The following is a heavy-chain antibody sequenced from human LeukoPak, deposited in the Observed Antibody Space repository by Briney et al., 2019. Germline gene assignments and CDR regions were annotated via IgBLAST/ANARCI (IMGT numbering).Heavy chain of an antibody. CDR2: INPSGGST. J-gene: IGHJ3*02. D-gene: IGHD3-22*01. CDR1: GYTFTSYY. CDR3: ARIEYDSSGYYAFDI. Sequence: ASVKVSCKASGYTFTSYYMHWVRQAPGQGLEWMGIINPSGGSTSYAQKFQGRVTMTRDKSTSTVYMELSSLRSEDTAVYYCARIEYDSSGYYAFDIWGQGTMVTVSS. V-gene: IGHV1-46*01.